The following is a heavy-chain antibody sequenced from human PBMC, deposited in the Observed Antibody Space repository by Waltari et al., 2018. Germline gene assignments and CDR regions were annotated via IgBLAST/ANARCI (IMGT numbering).Heavy chain of an antibody. CDR3: ASYRPDCSSTSCYYTGRGYYFDY. CDR1: GGSFSGYY. D-gene: IGHD2-2*01. CDR2: INHSGST. V-gene: IGHV4-34*01. Sequence: QVQLQQWGAGLLKPSETLSLTCAVYGGSFSGYYWSWIRQPPGKGLEWLGEINHSGSTNYNPSLKSRVTISVDTSKNQFSLKLSSVTAADTAVYYCASYRPDCSSTSCYYTGRGYYFDYWGQGTLVTVSS. J-gene: IGHJ4*02.